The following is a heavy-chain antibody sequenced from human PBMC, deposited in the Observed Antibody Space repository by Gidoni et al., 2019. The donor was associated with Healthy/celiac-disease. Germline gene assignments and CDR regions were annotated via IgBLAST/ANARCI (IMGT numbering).Heavy chain of an antibody. V-gene: IGHV1-2*02. CDR2: INPNSGGT. CDR3: ARVGIAVAGSSPTWGDYNWFDP. Sequence: QVQLVQSGAEVKKPGASVKVSCKASGYTFNGYYMHWVRQAPGQGLEWMGWINPNSGGTNYAQKFQGRVTMTRDTSISTAYMELSRLRSDDTAVYYCARVGIAVAGSSPTWGDYNWFDPWGQGTLVTVSS. J-gene: IGHJ5*02. D-gene: IGHD6-19*01. CDR1: GYTFNGYY.